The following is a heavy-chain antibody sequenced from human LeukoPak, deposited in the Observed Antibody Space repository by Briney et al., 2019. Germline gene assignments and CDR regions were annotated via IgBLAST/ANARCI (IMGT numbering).Heavy chain of an antibody. D-gene: IGHD3-3*01. V-gene: IGHV4-34*01. CDR3: ARGLHLYDLQDDRHYYYYGMDV. Sequence: KPSETLSLTCAVYGGSFSGYYWSWIRQPPGKGLEWSGEINHSGSTNYNPSLKSRVTISVDTSKNQFSLKLSSVTAADTAVYYCARGLHLYDLQDDRHYYYYGMDVWGQGTTVTVSS. CDR1: GGSFSGYY. J-gene: IGHJ6*02. CDR2: INHSGST.